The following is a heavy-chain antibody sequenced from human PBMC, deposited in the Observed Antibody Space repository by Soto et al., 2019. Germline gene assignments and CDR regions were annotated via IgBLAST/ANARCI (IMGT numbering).Heavy chain of an antibody. J-gene: IGHJ4*02. V-gene: IGHV3-23*01. Sequence: PGGSLRLSCAASGFMFSNSGMGWVRQAPGKGLEWVSGLSQSGDSTYHANSVKGRFTISRDNEKDTVYLQMSSLRAEDTAVYYCVKDLGGYVTSGYNSRVFGYYCDYWGEGGMVTVSS. CDR3: VKDLGGYVTSGYNSRVFGYYCDY. D-gene: IGHD3-22*01. CDR2: LSQSGDST. CDR1: GFMFSNSG.